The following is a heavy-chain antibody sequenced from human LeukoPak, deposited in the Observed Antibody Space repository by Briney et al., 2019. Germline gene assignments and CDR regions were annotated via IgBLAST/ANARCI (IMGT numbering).Heavy chain of an antibody. CDR3: GMSGDRVPLQDDVFDV. D-gene: IGHD1-26*01. J-gene: IGHJ3*01. CDR2: IYPGDSGP. V-gene: IGHV5-51*01. Sequence: GESLKISCKVSGYSFTSYCIGWVRQMPGKGLGWMGIIYPGDSGPTYSPSFQGQVTISVDKSINTAYLQWSSLQASDTAMYYCGMSGDRVPLQDDVFDVWGQGAMVTVST. CDR1: GYSFTSYC.